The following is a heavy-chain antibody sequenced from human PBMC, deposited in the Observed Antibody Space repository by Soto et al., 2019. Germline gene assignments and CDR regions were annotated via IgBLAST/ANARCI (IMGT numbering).Heavy chain of an antibody. CDR2: LYSLGNT. CDR1: GGSISSSSYY. V-gene: IGHV4-39*01. Sequence: QMQLQESGPGLVKPSETLSLTCTVSGGSISSSSYYWGWIRQPPGQGLEGLGPLYSLGNTYYNPSLKSRFTIPVDKAKSQLFLKLSSVTAPDTAVYYCARQIYDSSGYYYAYWGQGTLVTVSS. CDR3: ARQIYDSSGYYYAY. J-gene: IGHJ4*02. D-gene: IGHD3-22*01.